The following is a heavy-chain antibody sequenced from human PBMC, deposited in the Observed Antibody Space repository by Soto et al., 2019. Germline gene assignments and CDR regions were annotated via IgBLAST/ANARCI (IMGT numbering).Heavy chain of an antibody. V-gene: IGHV4-31*03. Sequence: QVQLQESGPGLVKPSQTLSLTCTVSGGSITSGGYYWSWIRQHPGKGLEWIGYIYYSGSTYYNPSINSRFTMLVDSSKNQFSLKLSSVTAADTAVYYCAREPTIWVQGTLVTVSS. CDR3: AREPTI. D-gene: IGHD1-26*01. CDR1: GGSITSGGYY. CDR2: IYYSGST. J-gene: IGHJ4*02.